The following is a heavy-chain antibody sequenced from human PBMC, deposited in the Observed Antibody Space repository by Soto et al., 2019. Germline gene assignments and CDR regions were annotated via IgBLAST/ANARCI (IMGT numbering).Heavy chain of an antibody. CDR3: ARGQWELLSHFDY. Sequence: QVQLVESGGGVVQPGRSLRLSCAASGFTFSSYGMHWVRQAPGKGLEWVAVIWYDGSNKYYADSVKGRFTISRDNSKNTLYLLMNSLRAEDTAVYYCARGQWELLSHFDYWGQGTLVTVFS. V-gene: IGHV3-33*01. J-gene: IGHJ4*02. CDR2: IWYDGSNK. D-gene: IGHD1-26*01. CDR1: GFTFSSYG.